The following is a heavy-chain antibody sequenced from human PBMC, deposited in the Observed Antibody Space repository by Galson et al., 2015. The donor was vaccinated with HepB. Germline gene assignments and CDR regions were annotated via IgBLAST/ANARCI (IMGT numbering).Heavy chain of an antibody. CDR3: ARDPYDSTPLDY. CDR1: GYTFTDYY. Sequence: SVKVSCKASGYTFTDYYMHWVRQAPGQGPEWMGWINANSGGTNYAQKFQGRVTMTRDTSINTAYMELSRLRSDDTAVYYCARDPYDSTPLDYWGQGTLVTVSS. D-gene: IGHD5-12*01. CDR2: INANSGGT. J-gene: IGHJ4*02. V-gene: IGHV1-2*02.